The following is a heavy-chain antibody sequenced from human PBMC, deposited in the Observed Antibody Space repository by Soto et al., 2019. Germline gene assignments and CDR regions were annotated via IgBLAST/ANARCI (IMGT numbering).Heavy chain of an antibody. D-gene: IGHD3-3*01. V-gene: IGHV3-23*01. J-gene: IGHJ6*03. CDR1: GFTFSSYA. CDR3: AKDGITYYDFWSGYYGRGYMDV. Sequence: GGSLRLSCAASGFTFSSYAMSWVRQAPGKGLEWVSAISGSGGSTYYADSVKGRFTISRDNSKNTLYLQMNSLRAEDTAVYYCAKDGITYYDFWSGYYGRGYMDVWGKGTTVTVSS. CDR2: ISGSGGST.